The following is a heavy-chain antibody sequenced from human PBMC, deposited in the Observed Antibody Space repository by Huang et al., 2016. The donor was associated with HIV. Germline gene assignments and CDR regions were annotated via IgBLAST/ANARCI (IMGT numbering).Heavy chain of an antibody. CDR3: ARAGGFEI. CDR2: IKIDGRTT. V-gene: IGHV3-74*01. D-gene: IGHD2-15*01. Sequence: EEHLVESGGGLVQPGGSLRLSCEASGFKFSNYWMQWVRQAPGKGRMWGSSIKIDGRTTDYADSVKGRFTISRDNAKNTLYLQMSSLTAEDTAIYYCARAGGFEIWGQGTVVTVSS. CDR1: GFKFSNYW. J-gene: IGHJ3*02.